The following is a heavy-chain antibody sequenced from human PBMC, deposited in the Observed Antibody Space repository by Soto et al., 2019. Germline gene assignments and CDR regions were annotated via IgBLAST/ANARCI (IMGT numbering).Heavy chain of an antibody. CDR3: ARPGPGYSSSWYENGMDV. J-gene: IGHJ6*02. CDR1: GGSISSSSYY. V-gene: IGHV4-39*01. Sequence: PSETLSLNCTVSGGSISSSSYYWGWIRQPPGKGLEWIGSIYYSGSTYYNPSLKSRVTISVDTSKNQFSLKLSSVTAADTAVYYCARPGPGYSSSWYENGMDVWGQGTTVTVSS. D-gene: IGHD6-13*01. CDR2: IYYSGST.